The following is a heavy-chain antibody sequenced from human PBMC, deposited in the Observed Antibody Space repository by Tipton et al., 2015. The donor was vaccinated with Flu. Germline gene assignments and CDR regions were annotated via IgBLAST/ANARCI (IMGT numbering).Heavy chain of an antibody. D-gene: IGHD3-10*01. CDR3: ARDQGFGGGLAYDYYAMDV. CDR1: GGSIGSGGAY. CDR2: IYYSGST. Sequence: TLSLTCSVSGGSIGSGGAYWSWIRQRPGKGLEWIGGIYYSGSTYYNPSLRSRVYISVDTSKNQFSLDLNSVTAADTAVYYCARDQGFGGGLAYDYYAMDVSGQGTTVTVSS. V-gene: IGHV4-31*03. J-gene: IGHJ6*02.